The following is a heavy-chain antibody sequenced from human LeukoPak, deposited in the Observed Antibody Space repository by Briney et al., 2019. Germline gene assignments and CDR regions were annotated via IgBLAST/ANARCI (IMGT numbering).Heavy chain of an antibody. Sequence: PAGSLRLTCAASGVTFSSYSMNWIRQAPGKGLEWVSSISSSSSYIYYADSVNGRFTISRDNGKNSLYLQMNSLRAEDTAVYYCARDLQLLRVTYYFDYWGQGTLVTVSS. CDR2: ISSSSSYI. V-gene: IGHV3-21*01. CDR1: GVTFSSYS. J-gene: IGHJ4*02. CDR3: ARDLQLLRVTYYFDY. D-gene: IGHD2-15*01.